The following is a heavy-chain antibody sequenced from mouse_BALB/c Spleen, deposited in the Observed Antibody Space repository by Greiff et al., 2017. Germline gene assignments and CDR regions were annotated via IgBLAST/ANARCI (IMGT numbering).Heavy chain of an antibody. CDR3: ASNWDVAY. CDR1: GYAFSSYW. D-gene: IGHD4-1*01. CDR2: IYPGDGDT. V-gene: IGHV1-80*01. Sequence: QGQLQQSGAELVRPGSSVKISCKASGYAFSSYWMNWVKQRPGQGLEWIGQIYPGDGDTNYNGKFKGKATLTADKSSSTAYMQLSSLTSEDSAVYFCASNWDVAYWGQGTLVTVSA. J-gene: IGHJ3*01.